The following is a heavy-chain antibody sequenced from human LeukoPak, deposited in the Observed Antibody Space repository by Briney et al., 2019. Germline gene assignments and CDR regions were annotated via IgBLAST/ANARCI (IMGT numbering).Heavy chain of an antibody. CDR3: ATALYNWFDP. CDR2: FDPEDGET. J-gene: IGHJ5*02. Sequence: ASVKVSCKVSGYTLTELSVHWVRQAPGKGLEWMGGFDPEDGETIYAQKFQGRVTMTEDTSTDTAYMELSSLKSEDTAVYYCATALYNWFDPWGQGTLVTVSS. CDR1: GYTLTELS. V-gene: IGHV1-24*01. D-gene: IGHD2-2*02.